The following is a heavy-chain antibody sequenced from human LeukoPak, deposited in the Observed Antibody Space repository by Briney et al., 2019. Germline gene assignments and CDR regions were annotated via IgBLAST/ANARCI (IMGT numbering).Heavy chain of an antibody. CDR1: GYTFTSYY. CDR2: INPSGGST. J-gene: IGHJ5*02. CDR3: AKGLGNGFLEWSLGS. Sequence: ASVKVSCKASGYTFTSYYMHWVRQAPGQGLEWMGIINPSGGSTSYAQKFQGRVTMTRDTSTSTVYMGLSSLRSEDTAVYYCAKGLGNGFLEWSLGSWGQGTLVTVSS. D-gene: IGHD3-3*01. V-gene: IGHV1-46*01.